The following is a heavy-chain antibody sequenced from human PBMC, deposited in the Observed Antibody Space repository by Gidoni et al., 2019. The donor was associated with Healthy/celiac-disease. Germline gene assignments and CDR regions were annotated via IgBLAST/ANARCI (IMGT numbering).Heavy chain of an antibody. CDR3: ARHYYDSSGYYQSYWYFDL. CDR1: GGSISSSSYY. Sequence: QLQLQESGPGLVKPSETLSLTCTVSGGSISSSSYYWGWIRQPPGKGLEWIGSIYYSGSTYYNPSLKSRVTISVDTSKNQFSLKLSSVTAADTAVYYCARHYYDSSGYYQSYWYFDLWGRGTLVTVSS. V-gene: IGHV4-39*01. CDR2: IYYSGST. D-gene: IGHD3-22*01. J-gene: IGHJ2*01.